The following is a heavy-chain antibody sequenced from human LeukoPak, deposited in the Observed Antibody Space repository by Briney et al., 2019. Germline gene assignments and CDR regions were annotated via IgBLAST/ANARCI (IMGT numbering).Heavy chain of an antibody. CDR1: GYTFTSYD. D-gene: IGHD3-22*01. Sequence: GASVKVSCKASGYTFTSYDINWVRQATGQGLEWMGWISAYNGNTNYAQKLQGRVTMTTDTSTSTAYMELRSLRSDDTAVYYCAMDYDSSGYYYPLDYWGQGTLVTVSS. J-gene: IGHJ4*02. CDR2: ISAYNGNT. V-gene: IGHV1-18*01. CDR3: AMDYDSSGYYYPLDY.